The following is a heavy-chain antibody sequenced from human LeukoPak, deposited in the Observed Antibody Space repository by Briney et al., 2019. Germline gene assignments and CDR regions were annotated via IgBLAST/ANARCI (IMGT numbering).Heavy chain of an antibody. Sequence: GGSLRLSCAVSGFTFSSYWMSWVRQAPGKGLEWVSGINWNGGSTGYADSVKGRFTISRDNAKNSLYLQMNSLRAEDTALYYCARENSSWPHLFGYWGQGTLVTVSS. V-gene: IGHV3-20*04. D-gene: IGHD6-13*01. CDR2: INWNGGST. J-gene: IGHJ4*02. CDR1: GFTFSSYW. CDR3: ARENSSWPHLFGY.